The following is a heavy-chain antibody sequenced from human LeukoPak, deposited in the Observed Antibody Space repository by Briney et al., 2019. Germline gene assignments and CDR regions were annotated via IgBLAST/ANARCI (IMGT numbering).Heavy chain of an antibody. CDR3: ARGGKKQQLFGSNWFDP. V-gene: IGHV4-39*01. CDR2: IYHSGST. J-gene: IGHJ5*02. D-gene: IGHD6-13*01. CDR1: GGSISSSFYY. Sequence: PSETLSLTCTVSGGSISSSFYYWGWIRQPPGKGLEWIGSIYHSGSTYYNPSLKSRVTISVDTSRNQFSLNLSSVTAADTAVYYCARGGKKQQLFGSNWFDPWGQGTLVTASS.